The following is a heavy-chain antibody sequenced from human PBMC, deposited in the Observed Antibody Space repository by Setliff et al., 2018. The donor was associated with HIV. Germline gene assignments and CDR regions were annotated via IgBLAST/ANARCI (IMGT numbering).Heavy chain of an antibody. Sequence: GESLKISCAASGFTFDSYWMSWVRQAPGKGLEWVANINGDGSAKAYVGSVKGRFSISRDNGKNSLYLQMNSLRVEDTAVYYCVGPNYEDPQGGHWGQGTLVTVSS. CDR1: GFTFDSYW. V-gene: IGHV3-7*03. J-gene: IGHJ1*01. CDR3: VGPNYEDPQGGH. D-gene: IGHD1-7*01. CDR2: INGDGSAK.